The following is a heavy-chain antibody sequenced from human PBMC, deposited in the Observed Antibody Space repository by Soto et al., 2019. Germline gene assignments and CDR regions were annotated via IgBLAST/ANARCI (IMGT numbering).Heavy chain of an antibody. D-gene: IGHD3-16*01. CDR2: ISGSGGST. CDR3: AKDRGGEFSSSRYFDY. V-gene: IGHV3-23*01. Sequence: GGSLRLSCAASGFTFSSYAMSWVRQAPGKGLEWVSAISGSGGSTYYADSVKGRFTISRDNSKNTLYLQMNSLRAEDTAVYYCAKDRGGEFSSSRYFDYWGQGTLVTV. CDR1: GFTFSSYA. J-gene: IGHJ4*02.